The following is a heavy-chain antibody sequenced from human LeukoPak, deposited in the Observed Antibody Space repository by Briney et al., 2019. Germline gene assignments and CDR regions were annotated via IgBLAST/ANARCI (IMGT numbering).Heavy chain of an antibody. Sequence: SETLSLTCTVSGGSINSDSYYWSWIRQPAGKGLEWIGRIFNSGSTHYNPSLKSRVAISVDTSKNQFSLKLSSVTAADTAVYYCARELPSSSRNKGLDYWGQGTLVTVSS. J-gene: IGHJ4*02. CDR3: ARELPSSSRNKGLDY. D-gene: IGHD6-13*01. CDR2: IFNSGST. CDR1: GGSINSDSYY. V-gene: IGHV4-61*02.